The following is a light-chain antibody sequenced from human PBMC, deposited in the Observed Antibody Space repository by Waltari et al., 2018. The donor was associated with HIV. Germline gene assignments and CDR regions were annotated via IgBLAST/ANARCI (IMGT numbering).Light chain of an antibody. CDR2: SNN. CDR1: TSNIGRNS. Sequence: QSVLTQPPSTSGTPGQRVTISCSGSTSNIGRNSVHWYRQLPGTAPKLVIYSNNQRMPGVPDRFTGSKSGTSASLAISGLQSEDEAVYYCAAWDDSLTGNVIFGGGTKLTVL. CDR3: AAWDDSLTGNVI. J-gene: IGLJ2*01. V-gene: IGLV1-44*01.